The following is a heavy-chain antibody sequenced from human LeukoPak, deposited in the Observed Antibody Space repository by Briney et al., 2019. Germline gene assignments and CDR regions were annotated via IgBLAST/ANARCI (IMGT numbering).Heavy chain of an antibody. Sequence: ASVKVSCKASGGTFSSYAISWVRQAPGQGLEWMGGIIPIFGTANYAQKFQGRVTITADKSTSTAYMELSSLRSEDTAVYYCAKADYVLGNWFDPWGQGTLVTVSS. D-gene: IGHD2/OR15-2a*01. J-gene: IGHJ5*02. CDR3: AKADYVLGNWFDP. CDR2: IIPIFGTA. CDR1: GGTFSSYA. V-gene: IGHV1-69*06.